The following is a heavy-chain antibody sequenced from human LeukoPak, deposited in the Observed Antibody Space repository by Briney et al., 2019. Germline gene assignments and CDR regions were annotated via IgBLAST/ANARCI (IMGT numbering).Heavy chain of an antibody. Sequence: GRSLRLSCAASGFTFDDYAMHWVRQAPGKGLEWVSGISWNSGSIGYADSVKGRFTISRDNAKNSLYLQMNSLRAEDTALYYCAKDMVALLWFGELDYYGMDVWGQGTTVTVSS. V-gene: IGHV3-9*01. D-gene: IGHD3-10*01. CDR2: ISWNSGSI. CDR1: GFTFDDYA. J-gene: IGHJ6*02. CDR3: AKDMVALLWFGELDYYGMDV.